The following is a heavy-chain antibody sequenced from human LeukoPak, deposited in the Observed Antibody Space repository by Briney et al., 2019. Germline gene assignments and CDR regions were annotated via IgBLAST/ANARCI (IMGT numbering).Heavy chain of an antibody. J-gene: IGHJ5*02. Sequence: SETLSLTCTVSGGSISSYYWSWIRQPAGKGLEWIGYIYYSGSTNYNPSLKSRVTISVDTSKNQFSLKLSSVTAADTAVYYCARHLVLSPFDPWGQGTLVTVSS. D-gene: IGHD2/OR15-2a*01. CDR1: GGSISSYY. V-gene: IGHV4-59*08. CDR3: ARHLVLSPFDP. CDR2: IYYSGST.